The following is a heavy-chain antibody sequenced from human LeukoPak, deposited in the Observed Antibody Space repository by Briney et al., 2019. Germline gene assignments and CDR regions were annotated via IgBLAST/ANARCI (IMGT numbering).Heavy chain of an antibody. J-gene: IGHJ3*02. CDR3: ASSSSSGYYRDAFDI. CDR1: GGSFSSYY. Sequence: AETLSLTCTVSGGSFSSYYWNWVRQPAGKGLEWIGCIYTSGSTNYNPSLKSRVTISVDTSKNQFSLKLSSVTAADTAVYYCASSSSSGYYRDAFDIWGQGTMVTVSS. CDR2: IYTSGST. D-gene: IGHD3-22*01. V-gene: IGHV4-4*07.